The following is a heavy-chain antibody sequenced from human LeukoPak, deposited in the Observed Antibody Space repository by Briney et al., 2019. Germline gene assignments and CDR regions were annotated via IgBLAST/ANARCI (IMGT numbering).Heavy chain of an antibody. V-gene: IGHV4-38-2*02. D-gene: IGHD3-16*01. CDR3: AREGRGIDY. CDR1: GYSISSGYY. Sequence: SETLSLTCTVSGYSISSGYYWGWIRQPPGKGLEWIGSIYHSGSTYYNPSLKSRVTISVDTSKNQFSLKLSSVTAADTAVYYCAREGRGIDYWGQGTLVTVSS. CDR2: IYHSGST. J-gene: IGHJ4*02.